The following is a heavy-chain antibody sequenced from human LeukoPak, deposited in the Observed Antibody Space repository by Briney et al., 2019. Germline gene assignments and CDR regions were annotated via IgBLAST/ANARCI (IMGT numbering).Heavy chain of an antibody. V-gene: IGHV3-21*01. CDR2: ITHRDNI. CDR1: RFTFSRYA. Sequence: GGSLRLSCAASRFTFSRYAMSWVRQAPGKGLEWVSSITHRDNIFYADSVKGRFTISRDNAKNSLSLQMNSLRAEDTAVYYCARVMIIAPQWGDAMDVWGQGTTVTVSS. J-gene: IGHJ6*02. D-gene: IGHD3-16*01. CDR3: ARVMIIAPQWGDAMDV.